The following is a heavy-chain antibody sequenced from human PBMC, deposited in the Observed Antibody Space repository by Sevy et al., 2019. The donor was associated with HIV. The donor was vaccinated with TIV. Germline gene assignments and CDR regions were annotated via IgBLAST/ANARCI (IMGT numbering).Heavy chain of an antibody. Sequence: GGSLRLSCVASAFTFSTYGMHWVRQAPGKGLEWVAVISYDGSKKYYADSVKGRFTISRDNSKNTLYLQMNSLRVEDTAVYYCARDRSSSWINYYFDYWGQGTLVTVSS. CDR2: ISYDGSKK. CDR1: AFTFSTYG. CDR3: ARDRSSSWINYYFDY. V-gene: IGHV3-30*03. J-gene: IGHJ4*02. D-gene: IGHD2-2*01.